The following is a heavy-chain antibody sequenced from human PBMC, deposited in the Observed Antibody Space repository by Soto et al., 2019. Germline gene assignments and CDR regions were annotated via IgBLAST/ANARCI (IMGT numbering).Heavy chain of an antibody. V-gene: IGHV4-39*01. CDR3: ARLHGYCISSSCHGHYAMDV. Sequence: PSETLSLTCTVSSAPVSSSTYTWGWIRQPPGKGLEWIGSIYNSGSTYYNPSLNSQVTVSVDTSKNKFSLKETTVTAADTAFYYCARLHGYCISSSCHGHYAMDVWGQGTTVT. CDR1: SAPVSSSTYT. CDR2: IYNSGST. J-gene: IGHJ6*02. D-gene: IGHD2-2*01.